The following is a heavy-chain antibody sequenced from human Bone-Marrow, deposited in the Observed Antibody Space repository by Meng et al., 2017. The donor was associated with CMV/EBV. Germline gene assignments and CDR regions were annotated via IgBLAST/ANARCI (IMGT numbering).Heavy chain of an antibody. Sequence: SGPTLVKPTQTLTLTCTFSGFSLSTSGMCVSWVRQPPGKALEWLAPIDWDDDKYYSTSLKTRLTISKDTSKNQVVLTMTNMDPVDTATYYCARINSSSWRYYFDYWGQGTLVTVSS. D-gene: IGHD6-13*01. J-gene: IGHJ4*02. CDR2: IDWDDDK. CDR3: ARINSSSWRYYFDY. V-gene: IGHV2-70*20. CDR1: GFSLSTSGMC.